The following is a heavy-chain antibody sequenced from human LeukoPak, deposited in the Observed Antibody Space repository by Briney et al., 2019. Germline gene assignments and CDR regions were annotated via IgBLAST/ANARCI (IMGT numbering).Heavy chain of an antibody. CDR2: ISAYNGNT. CDR3: ARGSPRALRYFDWHKNYYYYGMDV. CDR1: GYTFTSYG. V-gene: IGHV1-18*04. D-gene: IGHD3-9*01. Sequence: APVKVSCKASGYTFTSYGISWVRQAPGQGLEWMGWISAYNGNTNYAQKLQGRVTMTTDTSTSTAYMELRSLRSDDTAVYYCARGSPRALRYFDWHKNYYYYGMDVWGKGTTVTVSS. J-gene: IGHJ6*04.